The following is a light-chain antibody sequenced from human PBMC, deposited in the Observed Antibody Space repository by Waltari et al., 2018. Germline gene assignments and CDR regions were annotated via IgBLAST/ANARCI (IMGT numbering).Light chain of an antibody. J-gene: IGLJ3*02. V-gene: IGLV1-47*01. CDR1: SSNIGSTY. Sequence: QSVLTQPPSVSGTPGPSVTISCSGGSSNIGSTYVYWYQQLPGMAPKLLMYRIYERPSGVPDRFSGSKSGTTASLAISGLRSEDEADYYCAAWDDSLSGPLFGGGTKLTVL. CDR2: RIY. CDR3: AAWDDSLSGPL.